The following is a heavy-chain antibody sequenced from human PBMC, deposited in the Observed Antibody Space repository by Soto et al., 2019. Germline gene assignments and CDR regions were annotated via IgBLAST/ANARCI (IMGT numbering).Heavy chain of an antibody. CDR1: GFTFSNAW. D-gene: IGHD1-26*01. V-gene: IGHV3-15*01. CDR2: IKTKTDGGTT. J-gene: IGHJ4*02. CDR3: TTRGIVGGSSYDPTLNQDY. Sequence: EVQLVESGGGLVKPGGSLRLSCAASGFTFSNAWMSWVRQAPGKGLEWVGRIKTKTDGGTTDYAALVKGRFTISRDDSKNTLYLQMKSLKIEDTAVYYCTTRGIVGGSSYDPTLNQDYWGQGTLVTVSS.